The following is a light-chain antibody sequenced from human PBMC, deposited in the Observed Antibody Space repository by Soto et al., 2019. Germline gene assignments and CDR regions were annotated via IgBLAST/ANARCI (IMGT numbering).Light chain of an antibody. Sequence: DIQMTQSPSTLSGSVGHRVTITCRASQTISGWLAWYQQKPGKAPELLIYNASTLQSGVPSRFSGSGSGTDFTLTISSLQPDDFATYYCQHSYSNSETFGQGTKVELK. V-gene: IGKV1-5*03. CDR3: QHSYSNSET. J-gene: IGKJ1*01. CDR1: QTISGW. CDR2: NAS.